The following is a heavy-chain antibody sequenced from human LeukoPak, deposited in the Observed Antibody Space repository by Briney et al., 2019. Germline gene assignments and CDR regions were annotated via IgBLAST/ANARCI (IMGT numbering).Heavy chain of an antibody. CDR2: LLDSWRT. Sequence: SGTLSLTCAVSGASMSTHYWSWLRQPPGKGLEWIGYLLDSWRTKDNPSLQSRVTLSADTSKNQFSLRLTSVTAADTAVYYCATIRRGSIYGYFDFWGQGILVTVSS. CDR1: GASMSTHY. J-gene: IGHJ4*02. D-gene: IGHD5-18*01. CDR3: ATIRRGSIYGYFDF. V-gene: IGHV4-59*11.